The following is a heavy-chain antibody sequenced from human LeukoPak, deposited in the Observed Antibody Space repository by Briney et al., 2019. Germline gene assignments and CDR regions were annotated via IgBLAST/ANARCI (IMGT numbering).Heavy chain of an antibody. CDR3: ARERFLEWANWFDP. CDR1: GGSISSGSYY. J-gene: IGHJ5*02. CDR2: IYTSGST. D-gene: IGHD3-3*01. Sequence: SETLSLTCTVSGGSISSGSYYWSWIRQPAGKGLEWIGRIYTSGSTNYNPSFKSRVTISVDTSKNQFSLKLSSVTAADTAVYYCARERFLEWANWFDPWGQGTLVTVSS. V-gene: IGHV4-61*02.